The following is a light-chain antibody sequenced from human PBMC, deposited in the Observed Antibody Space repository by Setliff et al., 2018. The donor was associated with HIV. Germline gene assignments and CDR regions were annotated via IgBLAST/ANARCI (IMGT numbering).Light chain of an antibody. J-gene: IGLJ1*01. CDR3: CSYAGNFLHV. Sequence: QSALAQPASVSGSPGQSVTISCTGTSNDVGAYNYVSWYQQHPGKAPKLMIYEVNKRPSGVPDRFSGSKSGNTASLTISGLQAEDETDYYCCSYAGNFLHVFGTGTKVTVL. CDR1: SNDVGAYNY. V-gene: IGLV2-8*01. CDR2: EVN.